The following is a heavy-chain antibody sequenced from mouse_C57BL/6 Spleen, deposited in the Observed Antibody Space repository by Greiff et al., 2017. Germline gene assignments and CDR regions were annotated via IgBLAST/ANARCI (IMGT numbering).Heavy chain of an antibody. CDR2: LVPNSGGT. Sequence: QVQLQQSGPELVKPGASVKISCKASGYTFTDYYINWVKQRPGQGLEWIGRLVPNSGGTKYNEKFKSKDTLTVDKPSRTAYMQLSSLTSEDSAVYYCARSVYSNDGMVYAMDYWGQGTSVTVSS. CDR3: ARSVYSNDGMVYAMDY. D-gene: IGHD2-12*01. V-gene: IGHV1-72*01. CDR1: GYTFTDYY. J-gene: IGHJ4*01.